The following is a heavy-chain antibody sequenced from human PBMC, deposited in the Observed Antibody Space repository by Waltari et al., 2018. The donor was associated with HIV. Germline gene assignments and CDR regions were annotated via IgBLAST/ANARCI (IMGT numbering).Heavy chain of an antibody. CDR1: GYSFTHYG. Sequence: QVQLVQSGAAVKKPGASVQVSCKPSGYSFTHYGISWVRQAPGQGLEWMGWISAYTGNTNYAQNLQGRVTMTTDTSTSTAYMELKSLRSDDTAVYYCARDLPYSSSWFSYWGQGTLVTVSS. J-gene: IGHJ4*02. CDR3: ARDLPYSSSWFSY. V-gene: IGHV1-18*01. D-gene: IGHD6-13*01. CDR2: ISAYTGNT.